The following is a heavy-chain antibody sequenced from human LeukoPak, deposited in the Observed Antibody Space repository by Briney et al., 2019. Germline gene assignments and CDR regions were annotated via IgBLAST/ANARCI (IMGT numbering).Heavy chain of an antibody. CDR2: INPNSGGT. CDR1: GGTFSSYA. Sequence: GASVKVSCKASGGTFSSYAISWVRQAPGQGLEWMGWINPNSGGTNYAQKFQGRVTMTRDTSISTAYMELSRLRSDDTAVYYCRTRRYFDYWGQGTLVTVSS. V-gene: IGHV1-2*02. CDR3: RTRRYFDY. J-gene: IGHJ4*02.